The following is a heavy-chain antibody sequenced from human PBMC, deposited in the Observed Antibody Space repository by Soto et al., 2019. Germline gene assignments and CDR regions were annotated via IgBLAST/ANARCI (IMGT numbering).Heavy chain of an antibody. V-gene: IGHV4-59*01. D-gene: IGHD2-21*02. CDR2: ISYSGST. CDR1: GASITTYY. Sequence: SETLSLTCTVSGASITTYYWSWIRQPPGKGLEWIGYISYSGSTDYNPSLKSRVTISFDASKNQISLQVRSATAADAAVYYCARDLWGYCGTDCYPLDVWGQGTTVTVSS. J-gene: IGHJ6*02. CDR3: ARDLWGYCGTDCYPLDV.